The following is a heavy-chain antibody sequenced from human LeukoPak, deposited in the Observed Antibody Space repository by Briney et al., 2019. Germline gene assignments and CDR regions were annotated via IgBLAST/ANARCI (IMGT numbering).Heavy chain of an antibody. CDR1: GYNFAGYG. V-gene: IGHV1-18*01. CDR3: ARRSGTSYGYAFDI. D-gene: IGHD4-17*01. J-gene: IGHJ3*02. CDR2: ISPYNGKT. Sequence: ASVKVSCKGSGYNFAGYGISWVRQAPGQGLEWMGWISPYNGKTNHAQSLQDRVTMTTDTSTSTAYMELRSLRSDDTAIYYCARRSGTSYGYAFDIWGRGTMVTVSS.